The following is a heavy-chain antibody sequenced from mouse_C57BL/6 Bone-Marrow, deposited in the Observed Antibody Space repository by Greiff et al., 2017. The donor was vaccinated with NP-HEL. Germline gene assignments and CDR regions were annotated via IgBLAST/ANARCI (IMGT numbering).Heavy chain of an antibody. D-gene: IGHD3-2*02. CDR1: GYTFTSYW. Sequence: QVQLQQSGAELVKPGASVKLSCKASGYTFTSYWMHWVKQRPGQGLEWIGMIHPNSGSTNYNEKFKSKATLTVDKSSSTAYMQLSSLTSEDSAVYNYARLDSSGYVTDYWGQGTTLTVSS. V-gene: IGHV1-64*01. CDR2: IHPNSGST. CDR3: ARLDSSGYVTDY. J-gene: IGHJ2*01.